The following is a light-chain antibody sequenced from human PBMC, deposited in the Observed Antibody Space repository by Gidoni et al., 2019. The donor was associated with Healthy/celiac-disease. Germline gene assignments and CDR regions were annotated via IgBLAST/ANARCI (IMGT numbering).Light chain of an antibody. J-gene: IGLJ1*01. CDR2: QDS. CDR1: ILGDKY. Sequence: SYELTQPPSVSVSPGQTASITCSGDILGDKYACWYLQKPGQSPVLVIYQDSKRPSGIPGRFSCSNSGNTATLTISGTQAMDEADYYCQAWDSSNYVFGTGTKVTVL. V-gene: IGLV3-1*01. CDR3: QAWDSSNYV.